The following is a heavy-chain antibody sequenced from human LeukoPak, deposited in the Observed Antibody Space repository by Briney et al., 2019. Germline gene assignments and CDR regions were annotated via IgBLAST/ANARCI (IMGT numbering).Heavy chain of an antibody. CDR1: GGSISSYY. J-gene: IGHJ4*02. CDR2: IYYSGST. Sequence: SETLSLTCTVSGGSISSYYWSWIRQPPGKGLEWIGYIYYSGSTNYNPSLKSRVTISVDTSKNQFSLKLSSVTAADTAVYYCVRGGITWTYWGQGTLVTVSS. CDR3: VRGGITWTY. V-gene: IGHV4-59*08. D-gene: IGHD3-10*01.